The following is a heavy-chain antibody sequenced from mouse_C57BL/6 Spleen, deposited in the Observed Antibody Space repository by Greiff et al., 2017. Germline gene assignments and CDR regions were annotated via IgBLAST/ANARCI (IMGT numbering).Heavy chain of an antibody. V-gene: IGHV1-7*01. J-gene: IGHJ4*01. CDR1: GYTFTSYS. CDR3: AKREGDY. Sequence: VQLQQSGAELAKPGASVKLSCKASGYTFTSYSMHWVKQRPGQGLEWIGYINPRSGYTKYNQKFKDKATLTEDKTSSTAYMQRSRLTYEDTEDYNCAKREGDYWGQGTSVTVSS. CDR2: INPRSGYT.